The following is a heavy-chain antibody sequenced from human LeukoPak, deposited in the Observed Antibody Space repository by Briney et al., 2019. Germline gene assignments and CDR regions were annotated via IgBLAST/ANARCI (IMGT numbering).Heavy chain of an antibody. CDR2: ISGSGGST. Sequence: GGSLRLSCAASGFTFSGYGMSWVRQAPGKGLEWVSAISGSGGSTYYADSVKGRFTISRDNSKNTLYLQMNSLRAEDTAVYYCAKPGYSGYGFDYWGQGTLVTVSS. CDR3: AKPGYSGYGFDY. D-gene: IGHD5-12*01. CDR1: GFTFSGYG. V-gene: IGHV3-23*01. J-gene: IGHJ4*02.